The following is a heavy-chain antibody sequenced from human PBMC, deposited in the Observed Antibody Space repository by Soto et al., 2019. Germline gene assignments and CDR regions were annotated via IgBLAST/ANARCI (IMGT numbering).Heavy chain of an antibody. D-gene: IGHD3-22*01. CDR1: GYTFTSYD. J-gene: IGHJ6*02. V-gene: IGHV1-8*01. CDR2: MNPNSSNT. Sequence: ASVKVSCKASGYTFTSYDINWVRQATGQGLEWMGWMNPNSSNTGYAQKFQGRVTMTRNTSISTAYMELSSLRSEATAVYYCARGLGDSSGYYIHYYYGMDVWGQGTTVTVSS. CDR3: ARGLGDSSGYYIHYYYGMDV.